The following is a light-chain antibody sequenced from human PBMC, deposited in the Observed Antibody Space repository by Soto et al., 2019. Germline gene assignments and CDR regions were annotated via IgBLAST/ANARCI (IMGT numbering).Light chain of an antibody. CDR2: GAS. CDR1: QTVTSTF. CDR3: HQYDSSRT. Sequence: EIVLTQSPGPLSLSPGERATLSCRASQTVTSTFLAWYQQKPGQAPRLLIYGASRRATGIPDRFSGSGSGTDFTLTITRLEPEDFAVYYCHQYDSSRTFGQGTKVEMK. J-gene: IGKJ1*01. V-gene: IGKV3-20*01.